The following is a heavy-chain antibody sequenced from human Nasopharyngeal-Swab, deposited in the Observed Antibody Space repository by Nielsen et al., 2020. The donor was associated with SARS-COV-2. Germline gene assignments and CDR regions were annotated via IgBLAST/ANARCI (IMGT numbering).Heavy chain of an antibody. J-gene: IGHJ3*02. CDR2: ISGSGGST. CDR1: GFTFDDYA. D-gene: IGHD3-22*01. V-gene: IGHV3-23*01. CDR3: AKDRNTMIVVVITGQGAFDI. Sequence: GESLKISCAASGFTFDDYAMHWVRQAPGKGLEWVSAISGSGGSTYYADSVKGRFTISRDNSKNTLYLQMNSLRAEDTAVYYCAKDRNTMIVVVITGQGAFDIWGQGTMVTVSS.